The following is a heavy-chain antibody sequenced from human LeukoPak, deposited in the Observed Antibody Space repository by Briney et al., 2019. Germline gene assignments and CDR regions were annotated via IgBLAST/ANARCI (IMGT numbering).Heavy chain of an antibody. J-gene: IGHJ3*02. D-gene: IGHD6-13*01. Sequence: GGSLRLSCAASGFTFSSYSMNWVRQAPGKGLEWVSYISSSSSTIYYADSVKGRFTISRDNAKNSLYLQMNSLRAEDTAVYYCARDLSQAYRIAPDAFDIWGQGTMVTVSS. CDR2: ISSSSSTI. CDR1: GFTFSSYS. CDR3: ARDLSQAYRIAPDAFDI. V-gene: IGHV3-48*04.